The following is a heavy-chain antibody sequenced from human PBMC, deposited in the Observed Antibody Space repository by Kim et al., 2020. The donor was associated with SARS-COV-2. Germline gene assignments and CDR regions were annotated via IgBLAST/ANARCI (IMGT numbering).Heavy chain of an antibody. D-gene: IGHD4-17*01. CDR1: GSTLSELS. CDR2: FDPEDEER. CDR3: ATDTGGVIRAYFDL. J-gene: IGHJ2*01. Sequence: ASVKVSCKVSGSTLSELSMHWVRQAPGKGLEWMGGFDPEDEERVYAQNFQGRVTMTEDTSTDTAYMDLSSLRSDDTAVYYCATDTGGVIRAYFDLWGRGTLVTVSS. V-gene: IGHV1-24*01.